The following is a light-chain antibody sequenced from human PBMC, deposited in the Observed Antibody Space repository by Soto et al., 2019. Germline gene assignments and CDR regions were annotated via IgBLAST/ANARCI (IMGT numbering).Light chain of an antibody. Sequence: GLTPSPATLSLSPGQGATLSCRASQSLINYLAWYQQKPGQAPRLLIYDTSNRATGVPARFSGSGSGTDFPLTISSLEPEDFAVYYWQQRSNLVTFGGGTKVDIK. J-gene: IGKJ4*01. CDR1: QSLINY. CDR2: DTS. V-gene: IGKV3-11*01. CDR3: QQRSNLVT.